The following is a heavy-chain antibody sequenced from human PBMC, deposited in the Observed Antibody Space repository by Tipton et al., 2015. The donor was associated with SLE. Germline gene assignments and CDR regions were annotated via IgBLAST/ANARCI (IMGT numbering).Heavy chain of an antibody. V-gene: IGHV1-69*05. Sequence: QSGPEVKKPGSSVKVSCKASGGTFSSYAISWVRQAPGQGLEWMGGIIPIFGTANYAQKFQGRVTITTDESTSTAYMELSSLRSEDTAVYYCARDRGMTTVMTAFDIWGQGTMVTVSS. CDR1: GGTFSSYA. J-gene: IGHJ3*02. CDR3: ARDRGMTTVMTAFDI. D-gene: IGHD4-11*01. CDR2: IIPIFGTA.